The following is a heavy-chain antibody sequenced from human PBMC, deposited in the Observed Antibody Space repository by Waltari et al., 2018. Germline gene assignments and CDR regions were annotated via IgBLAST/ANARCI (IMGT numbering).Heavy chain of an antibody. Sequence: QVQLVQSGAEVKKPGASVKVSCKASGKTFTSHAIHWVRQAPGQRLEWMGWINTDNGNTKYSQKFQGRVTITRDTSASTAYMELSSLRSEDTAIYYCARGDLFFYWGQGTLVTVSS. CDR2: INTDNGNT. CDR3: ARGDLFFY. V-gene: IGHV1-3*04. CDR1: GKTFTSHA. J-gene: IGHJ4*02.